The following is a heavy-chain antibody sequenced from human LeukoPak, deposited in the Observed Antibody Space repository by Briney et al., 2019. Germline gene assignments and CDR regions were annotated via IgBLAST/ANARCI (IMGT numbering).Heavy chain of an antibody. CDR1: GFTFSSYA. CDR2: ISGSGGST. J-gene: IGHJ4*02. Sequence: GGSLRLSCAASGFTFSSYAMSWVRQAPGKGLEWVSAISGSGGSTYYTDSVKGRFTISRDNSKNTLYLQMNSLRAEDTAVYYCAKDRDYYDSSGYYDYWGQGTLVTVSS. D-gene: IGHD3-22*01. V-gene: IGHV3-23*01. CDR3: AKDRDYYDSSGYYDY.